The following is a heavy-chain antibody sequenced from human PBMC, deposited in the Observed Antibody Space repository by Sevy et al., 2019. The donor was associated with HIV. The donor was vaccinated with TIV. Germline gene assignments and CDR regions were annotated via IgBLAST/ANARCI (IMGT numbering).Heavy chain of an antibody. CDR2: ISSSGNTI. CDR1: GFTFSHYY. Sequence: GGSLRLSCAASGFTFSHYYMSWIRQAPGKGLEWVSYISSSGNTIYYTDSVKGRFTISRDNAKNSLYLQMDSLRAEDTAWYYCARDPTYYDFWSGYYTGWFDPWGQGTLVTVSS. V-gene: IGHV3-11*01. J-gene: IGHJ5*02. CDR3: ARDPTYYDFWSGYYTGWFDP. D-gene: IGHD3-3*01.